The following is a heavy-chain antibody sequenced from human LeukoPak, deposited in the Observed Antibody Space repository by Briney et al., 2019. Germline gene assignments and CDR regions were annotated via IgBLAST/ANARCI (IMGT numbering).Heavy chain of an antibody. CDR3: ASMDWNDKMTPYYFDY. CDR1: GYSFTSYW. CDR2: IYPGDSDT. J-gene: IGHJ4*02. D-gene: IGHD1-1*01. V-gene: IGHV5-51*01. Sequence: GESLKISCKGSGYSFTSYWIGWVRQMPGKGLEWMGIIYPGDSDTRYSPSFQGQVTISADKSISTAYLQWSSLKASDTAMYYCASMDWNDKMTPYYFDYWGQGTLVTVSS.